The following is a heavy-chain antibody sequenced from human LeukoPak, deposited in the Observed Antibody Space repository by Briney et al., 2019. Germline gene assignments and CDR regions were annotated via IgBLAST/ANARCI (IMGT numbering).Heavy chain of an antibody. J-gene: IGHJ3*02. CDR3: ARQYCSSTSCNGAFDI. D-gene: IGHD2-2*01. CDR2: FEPEDGET. V-gene: IGHV1-24*01. CDR1: GHTLIALS. Sequence: ASVKVSCKVSGHTLIALSMHWVRQAPGKGVEWLGGFEPEDGETIYAQQSQGRVTMTEDTSTDTAYMELSSLRSEDTAVYYCARQYCSSTSCNGAFDIWGQGTMVTVSS.